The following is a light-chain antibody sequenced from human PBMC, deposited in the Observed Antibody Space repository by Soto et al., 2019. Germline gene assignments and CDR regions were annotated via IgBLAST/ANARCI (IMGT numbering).Light chain of an antibody. CDR1: SSDVGGYNY. Sequence: QSALTQPASVSGSPGQSITISCTGTSSDVGGYNYVSWYQQHPGKAPKLMIYEVSNRPSGIPDRFSGSKSGTSATLGITGLQTGDEADYYCGTWDSSLRGVFGGGTKLTVL. CDR3: GTWDSSLRGV. V-gene: IGLV2-14*01. CDR2: EVS. J-gene: IGLJ3*02.